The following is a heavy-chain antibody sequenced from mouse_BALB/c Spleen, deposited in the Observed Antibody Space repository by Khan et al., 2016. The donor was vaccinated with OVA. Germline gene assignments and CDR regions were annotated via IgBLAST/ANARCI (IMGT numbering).Heavy chain of an antibody. J-gene: IGHJ2*01. CDR1: GYTFINYW. CDR3: ARRSLRWDFDY. V-gene: IGHV1-7*01. D-gene: IGHD1-1*01. CDR2: INPSTGYT. Sequence: VQLQESGAELAKPGASVKMSCKASGYTFINYWILWVKQRPGQGLEWIGCINPSTGYTEYNHNFKDKATLTADTSSSTAYMQLCSLTSEDSAVYYCARRSLRWDFDYGGQGTTLTVSS.